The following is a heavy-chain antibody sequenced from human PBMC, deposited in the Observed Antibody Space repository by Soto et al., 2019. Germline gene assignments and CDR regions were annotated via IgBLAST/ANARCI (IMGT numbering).Heavy chain of an antibody. D-gene: IGHD1-26*01. CDR2: ISGSGGSR. J-gene: IGHJ4*02. CDR1: GFTFSGSA. Sequence: EVQLLESGGGLEQPGGSLRLSCAASGFTFSGSAMSWVRQAPGKGLEWVASISGSGGSRYNADSVKGRCIISRDNSNNTLYQKMNSLRAENTAVYYCAKGRRGIFVATFDYWGQGTLVTVSS. V-gene: IGHV3-23*01. CDR3: AKGRRGIFVATFDY.